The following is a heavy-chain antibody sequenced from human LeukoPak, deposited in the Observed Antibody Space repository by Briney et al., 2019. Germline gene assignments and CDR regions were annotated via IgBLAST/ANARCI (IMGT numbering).Heavy chain of an antibody. V-gene: IGHV4-34*01. J-gene: IGHJ4*02. CDR1: GGSFSGYY. CDR2: INHSGST. CDR3: ARQEVDTAMDYYFDY. D-gene: IGHD5-18*01. Sequence: SETLSLTCAVYGGSFSGYYWSWIRQPPGKGLEWIGEINHSGSTNYNPSLKSRVTISVDTSKNQFSLKLSSVTAADTAVYYCARQEVDTAMDYYFDYWGQGTLVTVSS.